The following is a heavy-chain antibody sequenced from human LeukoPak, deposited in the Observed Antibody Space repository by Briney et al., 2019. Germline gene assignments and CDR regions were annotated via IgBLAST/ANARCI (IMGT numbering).Heavy chain of an antibody. J-gene: IGHJ4*02. D-gene: IGHD6-19*01. CDR3: AREARAGTYFDY. Sequence: PGGSLRLSCAASGFTFSSYAMHWVRQAPGKGLEWVAVISYDGSNKYYADSVKGRFTISRDNSKNTLYLQMNSLRAEDTAVYYCAREARAGTYFDYWGQGTLVTVSS. CDR1: GFTFSSYA. CDR2: ISYDGSNK. V-gene: IGHV3-30*04.